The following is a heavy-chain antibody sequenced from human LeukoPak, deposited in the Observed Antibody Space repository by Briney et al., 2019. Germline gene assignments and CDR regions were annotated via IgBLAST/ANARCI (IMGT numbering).Heavy chain of an antibody. D-gene: IGHD3-22*01. J-gene: IGHJ4*02. V-gene: IGHV4-39*01. CDR2: IFYSGRA. CDR3: ARRQYYDGVDY. Sequence: SETLSLTCTVSGDSISPNSYCWAWLRQSPGKGLEWMSNIFYSGRAHYNSSLESRVTMSTDTSKNQFSLNLNSVTATDTAVYYCARRQYYDGVDYWGQGTLVTVSS. CDR1: GDSISPNSYC.